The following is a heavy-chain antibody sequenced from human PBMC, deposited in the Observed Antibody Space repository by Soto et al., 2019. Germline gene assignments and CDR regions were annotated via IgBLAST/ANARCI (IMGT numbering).Heavy chain of an antibody. CDR2: IYSGGST. Sequence: EVQLVESGGGLIQPGGSLRLSCAASGFTVSSNYMSWVRQAPGKGLEWVSVIYSGGSTYYADSVKGRFTISRDNSKNTVHLHMNSLRAEDTAVYYCAREWELPNYYGMDVWGQGTRVTVSS. V-gene: IGHV3-53*01. D-gene: IGHD1-26*01. CDR3: AREWELPNYYGMDV. J-gene: IGHJ6*02. CDR1: GFTVSSNY.